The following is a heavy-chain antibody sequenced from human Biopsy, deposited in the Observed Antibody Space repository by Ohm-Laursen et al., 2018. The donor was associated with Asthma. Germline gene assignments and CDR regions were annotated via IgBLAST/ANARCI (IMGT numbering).Heavy chain of an antibody. D-gene: IGHD3-22*01. CDR2: IHYSGST. V-gene: IGHV4-59*01. J-gene: IGHJ4*02. CDR3: AREVVSSGFYFDS. Sequence: SQTLSLTCTVSGVSIRSYYWTWIRQPPGKGLEWIGNIHYSGSTYSNPSLKSRVTISADTSMNQFSLKLSSVTAADTAVYYCAREVVSSGFYFDSWGQGTLVTVSS. CDR1: GVSIRSYY.